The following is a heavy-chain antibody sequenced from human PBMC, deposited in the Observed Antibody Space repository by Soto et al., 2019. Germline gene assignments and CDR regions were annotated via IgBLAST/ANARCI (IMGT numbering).Heavy chain of an antibody. CDR2: ISAYNGNT. V-gene: IGHV1-18*01. Sequence: ASVKVSCKASGYTFTSYGISWVRQAPGQGLEWMGWISAYNGNTNYAQKLQGRVTMTTDTSTSTAYMELRSLRSGDTAVYYCARVPAAGTPNWFDPWGQGTLVTVSS. CDR3: ARVPAAGTPNWFDP. J-gene: IGHJ5*02. D-gene: IGHD6-13*01. CDR1: GYTFTSYG.